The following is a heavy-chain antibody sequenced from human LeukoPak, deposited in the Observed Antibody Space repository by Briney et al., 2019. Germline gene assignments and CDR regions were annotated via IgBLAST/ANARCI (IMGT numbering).Heavy chain of an antibody. D-gene: IGHD3-10*02. CDR2: IKNDGSST. V-gene: IGHV3-74*01. Sequence: GGSLRLSCAASGFTFSSYWMHWVRQAPGKGLVWVSRIKNDGSSTSYADSVKGRFTISRDNAKNTLYLQMNSLRAEDTAVYYCARDRAYNVLDYWGRGTLVTVSS. J-gene: IGHJ4*02. CDR1: GFTFSSYW. CDR3: ARDRAYNVLDY.